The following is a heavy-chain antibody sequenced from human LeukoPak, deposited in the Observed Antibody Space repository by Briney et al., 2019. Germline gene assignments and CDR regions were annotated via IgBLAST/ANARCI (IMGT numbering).Heavy chain of an antibody. J-gene: IGHJ3*02. Sequence: GGSLRLSCAASGFTVSSNYMSWVRQAPGKGLEWVSVIYSGGSTYYADSVKGRFTISRDNSKNTLYLQMNSLRAEDTAVYYCTRVTRAWVFDIWGQGTMVTVSS. V-gene: IGHV3-53*01. D-gene: IGHD3-16*01. CDR2: IYSGGST. CDR3: TRVTRAWVFDI. CDR1: GFTVSSNY.